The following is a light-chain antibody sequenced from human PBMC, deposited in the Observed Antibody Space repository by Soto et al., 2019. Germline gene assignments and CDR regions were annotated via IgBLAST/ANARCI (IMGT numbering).Light chain of an antibody. CDR2: EDT. Sequence: SYELTQPPSVSVYPGQTADITCSGNTLGSKFIFWYRQKAGQSPMVVIYEDTKRPSGIPERFSGSNSGNTATLTISGTQAMDEADFYCQAWDSGTVVFGGGTKLTVL. J-gene: IGLJ2*01. V-gene: IGLV3-1*01. CDR3: QAWDSGTVV. CDR1: TLGSKF.